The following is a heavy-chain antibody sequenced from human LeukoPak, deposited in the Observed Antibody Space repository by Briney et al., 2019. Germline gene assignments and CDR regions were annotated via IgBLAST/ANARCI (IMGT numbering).Heavy chain of an antibody. CDR3: AKERGYSSFFEY. CDR1: GFTFSSYT. Sequence: PGGSLRLSCVASGFTFSSYTMSWVRQAPGKGLEWVSGINNSGSSTYYADSVKGRFTISRDNSKNTLYLQMNSLSAEDTAVYYCAKERGYSSFFEYWGQGTLVTVSS. CDR2: INNSGSST. J-gene: IGHJ4*02. D-gene: IGHD6-13*01. V-gene: IGHV3-23*01.